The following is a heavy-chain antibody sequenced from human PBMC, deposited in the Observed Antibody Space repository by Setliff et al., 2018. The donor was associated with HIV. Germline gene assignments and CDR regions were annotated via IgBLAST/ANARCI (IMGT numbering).Heavy chain of an antibody. CDR1: GYTLSEYY. CDR2: IDPEDGET. D-gene: IGHD3-10*01. Sequence: GASVQVSCKASGYTLSEYYMHWVQQAPGKGLEWMGRIDPEDGETLYAEKFRGRVTMTADMSTNTAYLELGSLRSEDTAVYYCATFLFRDSTDPYYRPPGDFPLYYFDYWAQGTLVTVSS. V-gene: IGHV1-69-2*01. J-gene: IGHJ4*02. CDR3: ATFLFRDSTDPYYRPPGDFPLYYFDY.